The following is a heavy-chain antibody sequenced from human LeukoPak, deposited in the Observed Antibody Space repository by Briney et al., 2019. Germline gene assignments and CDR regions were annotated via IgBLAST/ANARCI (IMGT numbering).Heavy chain of an antibody. V-gene: IGHV3-23*01. J-gene: IGHJ4*02. D-gene: IGHD3-16*02. Sequence: PGGSLGLSCAASGFTFSSYAMSWVRQAPGKGLEWVSAISGSGGSTYYADSVKGRFTISRDNSKNTLYLQMNSLRAEDTAVYYCAKDPWGRTGSETISAFGGVIVDYWGQGTLVTVSS. CDR3: AKDPWGRTGSETISAFGGVIVDY. CDR1: GFTFSSYA. CDR2: ISGSGGST.